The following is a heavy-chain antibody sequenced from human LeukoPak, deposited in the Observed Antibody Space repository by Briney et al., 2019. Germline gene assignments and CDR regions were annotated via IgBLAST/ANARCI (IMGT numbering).Heavy chain of an antibody. V-gene: IGHV1-2*02. CDR2: INPNSGGT. CDR1: GYTFTGYY. Sequence: ASVKVSCKASGYTFTGYYMHWVRQAPGQGLEWMGWINPNSGGTNYAQKFQGRVTMTRDTSISTAYMELSRLRSDDTAVYYCARELQDDFWSVEWSYYFDYWGQGTLVTVSS. J-gene: IGHJ4*02. CDR3: ARELQDDFWSVEWSYYFDY. D-gene: IGHD3-3*01.